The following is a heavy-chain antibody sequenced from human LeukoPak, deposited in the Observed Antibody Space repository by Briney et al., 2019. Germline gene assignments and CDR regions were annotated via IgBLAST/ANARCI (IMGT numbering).Heavy chain of an antibody. D-gene: IGHD5-18*01. CDR3: TPLGYSYGLDY. CDR1: GLPFSDFA. Sequence: GGSLKLSCAASGLPFSDFAIDWIRQASGKGLEWVGRIRSKANSYGTVYAASVKGRFTISRDDSKNTAYLHMNSLKTGDTAVYYCTPLGYSYGLDYWGQGDLVTVSS. J-gene: IGHJ4*02. V-gene: IGHV3-73*01. CDR2: IRSKANSYGT.